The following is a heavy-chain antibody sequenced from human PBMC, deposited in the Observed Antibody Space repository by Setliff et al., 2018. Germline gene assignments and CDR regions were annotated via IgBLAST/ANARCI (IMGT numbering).Heavy chain of an antibody. CDR3: AKDKDVRVDYFDY. J-gene: IGHJ4*02. V-gene: IGHV5-51*03. CDR2: IYPDDSDT. CDR1: GYNFASYW. Sequence: PGESLKISCKGSGYNFASYWIAWVRQMPGKGLEWMGIIYPDDSDTRYSPSFQGRFTISRDNSKSTLYLQMNSLRAEDTAIYYCAKDKDVRVDYFDYWGPGTLVTVSS. D-gene: IGHD3-10*01.